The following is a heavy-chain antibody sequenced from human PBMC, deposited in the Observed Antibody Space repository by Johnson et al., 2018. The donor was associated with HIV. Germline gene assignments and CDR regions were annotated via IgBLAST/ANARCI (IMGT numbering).Heavy chain of an antibody. V-gene: IGHV3-74*02. CDR2: INSDGSST. CDR1: GFTFSNYW. D-gene: IGHD3-22*01. CDR3: ASAYYYDPSRRPDAFDI. J-gene: IGHJ3*02. Sequence: VQLVESGGGLVQPGGSLRLSCAASGFTFSNYWMHWVRQAPGKGLVWVSRINSDGSSTSYADSVKGRFTISRDNAKNTLYLQMNSLRAEDTAVYFCASAYYYDPSRRPDAFDIWGQGTMVTVSS.